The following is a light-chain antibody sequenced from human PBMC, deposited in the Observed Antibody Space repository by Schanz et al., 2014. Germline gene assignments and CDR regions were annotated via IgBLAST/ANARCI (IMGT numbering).Light chain of an antibody. J-gene: IGLJ3*02. CDR2: EGS. V-gene: IGLV2-23*01. CDR3: CSYAGSSTWV. Sequence: QSVLTQPRSVSGSPGQSVTISCTGTSSDVGSYNLVSWYQQHPGKAPKLMIYEGSKRPSGVSNRFSGSKSGNTASLTISGLLAEDEADYYCCSYAGSSTWVFGGGTKLTVL. CDR1: SSDVGSYNL.